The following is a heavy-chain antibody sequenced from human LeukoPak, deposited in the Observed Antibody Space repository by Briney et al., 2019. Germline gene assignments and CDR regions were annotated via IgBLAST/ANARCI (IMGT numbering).Heavy chain of an antibody. CDR3: AKDNYYDTSGGFFAY. Sequence: PGGSLRLSCRTSGFMFDNYAMSWVRQAPGKGLEWVSGSGASGGSTYYSDSVKGRFTISRDNSKNTLFLQINSLRAEDTAVYYCAKDNYYDTSGGFFAYWGQGTLVSVSS. CDR2: SGASGGST. CDR1: GFMFDNYA. D-gene: IGHD3-22*01. V-gene: IGHV3-23*01. J-gene: IGHJ4*02.